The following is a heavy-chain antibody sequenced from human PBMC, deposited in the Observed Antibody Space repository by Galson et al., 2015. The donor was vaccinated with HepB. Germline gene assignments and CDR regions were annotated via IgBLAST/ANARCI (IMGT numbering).Heavy chain of an antibody. CDR2: ISSSSSYI. CDR3: ARELRGYSGYDLGFGYYYYGMDV. J-gene: IGHJ6*02. V-gene: IGHV3-21*01. CDR1: GFTFSSYS. Sequence: SLRLSCAASGFTFSSYSMNWVRQAPEKGLEWVSSISSSSSYIYYADSVKGRFTISRDNAKNSLYLQMNSLRAEDTAVYYCARELRGYSGYDLGFGYYYYGMDVWGQGTTVTVSS. D-gene: IGHD5-12*01.